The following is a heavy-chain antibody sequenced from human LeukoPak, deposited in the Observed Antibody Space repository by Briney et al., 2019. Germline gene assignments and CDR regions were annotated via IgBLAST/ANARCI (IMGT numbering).Heavy chain of an antibody. CDR3: AGQYCSGGSCQLDY. Sequence: SETLSLTCTVSGGSISSYHWSWIRQPPGKGLECIGYIYYSGSTNYNPSLKSRVTISVDASKNQFSLKLSSVTAADTAVYYCAGQYCSGGSCQLDYWGQGTLVTVSS. CDR2: IYYSGST. V-gene: IGHV4-59*01. J-gene: IGHJ4*02. CDR1: GGSISSYH. D-gene: IGHD2-15*01.